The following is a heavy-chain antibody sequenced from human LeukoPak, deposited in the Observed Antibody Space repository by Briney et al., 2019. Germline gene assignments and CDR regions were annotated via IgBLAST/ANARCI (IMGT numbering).Heavy chain of an antibody. D-gene: IGHD3-22*01. J-gene: IGHJ4*02. CDR3: ARESDSGGYRFDY. Sequence: GGSLRLSCAASGYPFGTYTMHWVRQAPGKGLEWVSSIGYSSSDKYYADSVKGRFTISRDNAKNSLYAQMNSRRTEDTAVYYCARESDSGGYRFDYWGQGSLVTVPP. V-gene: IGHV3-21*01. CDR2: IGYSSSDK. CDR1: GYPFGTYT.